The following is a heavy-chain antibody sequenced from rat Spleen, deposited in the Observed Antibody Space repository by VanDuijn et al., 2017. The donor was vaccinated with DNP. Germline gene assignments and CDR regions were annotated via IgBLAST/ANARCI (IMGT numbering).Heavy chain of an antibody. J-gene: IGHJ3*01. CDR2: IIYDGSST. CDR1: GFTFSNYD. D-gene: IGHD3-7*01. CDR3: ATHELPAYAAFVY. Sequence: EVQLVESGGGLVQPGRSLKLSCAASGFTFSNYDMAWVRQSPKKGLEWVATIIYDGSSTYYRDSVKGRFTISRDNVKRTLYLQMDSLKSEDTATYYCATHELPAYAAFVYWGQGTLVAVSS. V-gene: IGHV5-7*01.